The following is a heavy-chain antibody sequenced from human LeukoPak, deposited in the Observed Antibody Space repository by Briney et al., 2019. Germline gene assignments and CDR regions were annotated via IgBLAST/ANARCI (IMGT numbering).Heavy chain of an antibody. V-gene: IGHV3-30*02. D-gene: IGHD6-19*01. J-gene: IGHJ4*02. CDR2: IRYDGSDK. Sequence: GGSLRLSCASSGFTFSTYGMHWVRQAPGKGLEWVAFIRYDGSDKYYADSVEGRFTISRDNSKNTLYLQMNSLRAEDTAVYYCAREGGSGSYYFDYWGQGTLVTVSS. CDR3: AREGGSGSYYFDY. CDR1: GFTFSTYG.